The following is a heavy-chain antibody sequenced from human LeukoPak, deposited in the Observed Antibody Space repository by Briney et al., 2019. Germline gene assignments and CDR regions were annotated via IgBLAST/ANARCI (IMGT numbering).Heavy chain of an antibody. Sequence: PGGSLRLSCAASGFTFNNYAMHWVRQAPGKGLQWVAVISYDGSNKYYADSVKGRFTISRDNSKNTLYLQMNSLRAEDTAVYYCAKDRAHYYGSGSYYNVRKHDAFDIWGQGTMVTVSS. CDR1: GFTFNNYA. J-gene: IGHJ3*02. CDR3: AKDRAHYYGSGSYYNVRKHDAFDI. V-gene: IGHV3-30-3*01. CDR2: ISYDGSNK. D-gene: IGHD3-10*01.